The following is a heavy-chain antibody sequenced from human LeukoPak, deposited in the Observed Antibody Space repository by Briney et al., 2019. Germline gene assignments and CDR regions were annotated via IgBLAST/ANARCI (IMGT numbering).Heavy chain of an antibody. D-gene: IGHD3-16*01. CDR1: GFTFDDYG. CDR3: ARDLAHDSFDI. CDR2: ISGSGTNT. Sequence: GGSLRLSCAASGFTFDDYGMSWVRQAPGKGLEWVSAISGSGTNTYYADSVKGRFTISRDNSKNTLYLQMNSLRAEDTAIYYCARDLAHDSFDIWGQGTMLTVSS. V-gene: IGHV3-23*01. J-gene: IGHJ3*02.